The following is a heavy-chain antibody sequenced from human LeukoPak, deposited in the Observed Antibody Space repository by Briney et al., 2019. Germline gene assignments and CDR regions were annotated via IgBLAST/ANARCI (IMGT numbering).Heavy chain of an antibody. CDR2: IYSGGST. Sequence: PGGSLRLSCAASGFTSSSNYMSWVRQAPGKGLEWVSVIYSGGSTYYADSVKGRFTISRDNSKNTLYLQMNSLRAEDTAVCYCAWRGSGSGSYYKEYWGQGTLVTVSS. CDR1: GFTSSSNY. CDR3: AWRGSGSGSYYKEY. D-gene: IGHD3-10*01. V-gene: IGHV3-53*01. J-gene: IGHJ4*02.